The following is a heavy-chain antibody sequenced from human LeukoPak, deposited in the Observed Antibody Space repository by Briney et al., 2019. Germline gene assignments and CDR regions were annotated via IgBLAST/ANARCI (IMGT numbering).Heavy chain of an antibody. J-gene: IGHJ4*02. CDR2: INSEGSIT. CDR3: TRDRGSTEFDY. CDR1: GFTFKDYG. Sequence: GGSLRLSCAAYGFTFKDYGMHWVRQAPGKGLEWGSGINSEGSITSYADSVKGRFTISRDNAKNTLYLQMNSLRVEDTAVYFCTRDRGSTEFDYWGQGTLVTVSS. D-gene: IGHD1-26*01. V-gene: IGHV3-74*01.